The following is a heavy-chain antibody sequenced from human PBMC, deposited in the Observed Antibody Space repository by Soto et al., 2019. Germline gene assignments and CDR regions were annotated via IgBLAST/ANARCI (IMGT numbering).Heavy chain of an antibody. Sequence: PSETLSLTCAVYGGSFSGYYWSWIRQPTGKGLEWIGEINHSGSTNYNPSLKSRVTISVDTSKNQFSLKLSSVTAADTAVYYCARASFIMVGEVIIKEDTWSAPRGQGTLV. D-gene: IGHD3-10*01. CDR2: INHSGST. CDR1: GGSFSGYY. CDR3: ARASFIMVGEVIIKEDTWSAP. V-gene: IGHV4-34*01. J-gene: IGHJ5*02.